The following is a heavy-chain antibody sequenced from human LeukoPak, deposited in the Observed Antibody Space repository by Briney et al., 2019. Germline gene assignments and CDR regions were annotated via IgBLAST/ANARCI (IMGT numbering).Heavy chain of an antibody. CDR1: GFTFSSYA. Sequence: GGSLRLSCAASGFTFSSYAMHWVRQAPGKGLEWVAVISYDGSNKYYADSVKGRFTISRDNSKNTLYLQMNSLRAEDTAVYYCARGLGATYYGMDVWGQGTTVTVSS. CDR2: ISYDGSNK. J-gene: IGHJ6*02. CDR3: ARGLGATYYGMDV. V-gene: IGHV3-30-3*01. D-gene: IGHD1-26*01.